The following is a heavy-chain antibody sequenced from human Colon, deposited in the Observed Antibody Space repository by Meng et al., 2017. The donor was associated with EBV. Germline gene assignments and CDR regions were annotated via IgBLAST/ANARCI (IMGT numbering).Heavy chain of an antibody. CDR3: AREAQSRVDTSHFDY. Sequence: QLQLQESGSGLVKPSQTLSLTCAVSXGSISSGGYSWSWIRQPPGKGLEWIGYIYHSGSTYYNPSLKSRVTISVDRSKNQFFLNLTSVTAADTAVYYCAREAQSRVDTSHFDYWGQGTRVTVSS. V-gene: IGHV4-30-2*01. CDR1: XGSISSGGYS. D-gene: IGHD2-2*02. J-gene: IGHJ4*02. CDR2: IYHSGST.